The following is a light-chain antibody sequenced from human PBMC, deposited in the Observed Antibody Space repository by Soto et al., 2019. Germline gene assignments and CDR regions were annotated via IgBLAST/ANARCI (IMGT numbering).Light chain of an antibody. J-gene: IGLJ1*01. CDR3: SSYTTSSTYV. CDR2: EVG. CDR1: NSDIGSYNH. Sequence: QSVLTQPPSVSGSPGQSVTISCTGTNSDIGSYNHVSWYQQPPGAAPKLMIYEVGNRPSGVPDRFSGSKSGNTASLTISGLQAEDEADYYCSSYTTSSTYVFGTGTKLTVL. V-gene: IGLV2-18*02.